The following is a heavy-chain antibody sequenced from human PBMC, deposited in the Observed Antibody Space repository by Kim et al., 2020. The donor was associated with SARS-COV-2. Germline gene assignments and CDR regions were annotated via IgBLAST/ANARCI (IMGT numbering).Heavy chain of an antibody. CDR3: ARAGYYYDSSLDY. J-gene: IGHJ4*02. D-gene: IGHD3-22*01. Sequence: YADSVKGRFTISRDNAKNSLYLQMNSLRDEDTAVYYCARAGYYYDSSLDYWGQGTLVTVSS. V-gene: IGHV3-48*02.